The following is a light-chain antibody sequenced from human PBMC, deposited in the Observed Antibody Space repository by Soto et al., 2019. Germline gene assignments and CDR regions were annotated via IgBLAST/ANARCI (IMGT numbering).Light chain of an antibody. V-gene: IGLV2-14*01. J-gene: IGLJ1*01. CDR1: SSDVGGYNY. CDR3: SSYTSSSTVYV. Sequence: QSVLTQPASVTGSPRPSITISCTATSSDVGGYNYSSWYQQHPGKAPKLIIYEVRSRPSAVSNRFSGSKSANTASLTISGLQPEDEAHYYCSSYTSSSTVYVFRTGTKVTVL. CDR2: EVR.